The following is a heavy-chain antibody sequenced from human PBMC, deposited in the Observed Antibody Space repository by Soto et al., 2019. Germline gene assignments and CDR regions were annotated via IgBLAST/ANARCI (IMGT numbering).Heavy chain of an antibody. J-gene: IGHJ4*02. CDR3: AKDSPPWTVAGTFDY. Sequence: EVQLVESGGGLVQPGRSLRLSCAASGFTFDDYAMHWVRQAPGKGLEWVSGIRWNSGSIGYADSVKGRFTISRDNAKNSLYLQMNSLRAEDTALYYCAKDSPPWTVAGTFDYWGQGTLVTVSS. D-gene: IGHD6-19*01. V-gene: IGHV3-9*01. CDR2: IRWNSGSI. CDR1: GFTFDDYA.